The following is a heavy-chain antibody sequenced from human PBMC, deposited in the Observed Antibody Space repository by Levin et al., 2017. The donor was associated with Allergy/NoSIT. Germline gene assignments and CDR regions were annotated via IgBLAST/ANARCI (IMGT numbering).Heavy chain of an antibody. Sequence: KVSCKGSGYSFTSYWIGWVRQMPGKGLEWMGIIYPGDSDTRYSPSFQGQVTISADKSISTAYLQWSSLKASDTAMYYCARQVAARLGNNWFDPWGQGTLVTVSS. CDR2: IYPGDSDT. CDR3: ARQVAARLGNNWFDP. CDR1: GYSFTSYW. J-gene: IGHJ5*02. D-gene: IGHD6-6*01. V-gene: IGHV5-51*01.